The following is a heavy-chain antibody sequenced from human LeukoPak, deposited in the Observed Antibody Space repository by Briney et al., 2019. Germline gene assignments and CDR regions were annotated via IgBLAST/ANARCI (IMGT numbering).Heavy chain of an antibody. CDR1: GLTFSRHG. D-gene: IGHD3-3*01. V-gene: IGHV3-23*01. Sequence: PGGSLTLSCAASGLTFSRHGISWVRQAPRRGREWVASLSSAGVTAYYEDSVQGRFTISRDNSKNTLSLHMSSLRAEDTAVYYCAKSIDWEWRTPLDYWGQGTLVTVSS. CDR3: AKSIDWEWRTPLDY. J-gene: IGHJ4*02. CDR2: LSSAGVTA.